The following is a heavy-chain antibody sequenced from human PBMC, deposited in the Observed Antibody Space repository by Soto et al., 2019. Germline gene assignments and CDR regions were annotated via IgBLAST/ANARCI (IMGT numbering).Heavy chain of an antibody. Sequence: QVQLVQSGAEVKKPGASVKVSCKASGYTFTSYGISWVRQAPGQGLEWMGWISAYNGNTNYAQKLQGRVTMTTDTXTXTAXXXLXXXRSDDTAVYYCARDMYGDPGYWGQGTLVTVSS. CDR3: ARDMYGDPGY. CDR1: GYTFTSYG. CDR2: ISAYNGNT. V-gene: IGHV1-18*01. D-gene: IGHD4-17*01. J-gene: IGHJ4*02.